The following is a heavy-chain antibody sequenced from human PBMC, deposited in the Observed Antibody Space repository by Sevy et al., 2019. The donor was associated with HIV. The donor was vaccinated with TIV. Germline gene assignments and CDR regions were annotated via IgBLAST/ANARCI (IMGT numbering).Heavy chain of an antibody. CDR3: AKGTGYDPRAAFDV. J-gene: IGHJ3*01. CDR1: GLTFSSYA. D-gene: IGHD5-12*01. V-gene: IGHV3-23*01. Sequence: GGSLRLSCAASGLTFSSYAMSWVRQAPGKGLEWVSGISGGGGSTYYADYAKGRFTISRDNSKNTLYLQMNSLRAEDTAVYHCAKGTGYDPRAAFDVWGQGTMVTVS. CDR2: ISGGGGST.